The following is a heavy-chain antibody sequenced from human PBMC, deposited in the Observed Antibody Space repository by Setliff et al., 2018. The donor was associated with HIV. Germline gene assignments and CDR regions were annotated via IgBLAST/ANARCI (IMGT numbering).Heavy chain of an antibody. CDR3: ASGSGIDWFDP. CDR2: IYPGDSDT. V-gene: IGHV5-51*01. D-gene: IGHD3-10*01. Sequence: GASLKISCKGSGYSFTNYWIGWVRQMPGKGLEWMGIIYPGDSDTRYSPSFQGQVTISADKSTSTAYLQWTSLKASDSAMYYCASGSGIDWFDPWGQGTLVTVSS. J-gene: IGHJ5*02. CDR1: GYSFTNYW.